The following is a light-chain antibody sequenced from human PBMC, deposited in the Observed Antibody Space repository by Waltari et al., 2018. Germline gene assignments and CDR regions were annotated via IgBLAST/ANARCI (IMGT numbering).Light chain of an antibody. CDR1: NWEDKY. CDR2: QDF. CDR3: QALDSSRNAVI. J-gene: IGLJ2*01. Sequence: SYELTQPPSVSVSPGQTATITCSGDNWEDKYVCWYQQRPGQSPLLVIFQDFKRPSGIPERFSGSNSGQTATLTISGTQAIDEADYYCQALDSSRNAVIFGGGTKLTVL. V-gene: IGLV3-1*01.